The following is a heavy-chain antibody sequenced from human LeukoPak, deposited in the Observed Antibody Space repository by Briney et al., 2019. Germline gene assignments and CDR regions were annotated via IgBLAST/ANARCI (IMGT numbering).Heavy chain of an antibody. CDR3: ARGTYYYGMDV. V-gene: IGHV1-3*01. CDR2: INAGNGNT. CDR1: GYTFTSYA. Sequence: ASVKASCKASGYTFTSYAMHWVRQAPGQRLEWMGWINAGNGNTKYSQKFQGRVTINRDTSASTAYMELSSLRSEDTAVYYCARGTYYYGMDVWGKGTTVTVSS. J-gene: IGHJ6*04.